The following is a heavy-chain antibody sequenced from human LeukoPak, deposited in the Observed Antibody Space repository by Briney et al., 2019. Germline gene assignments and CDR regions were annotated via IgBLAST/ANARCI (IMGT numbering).Heavy chain of an antibody. V-gene: IGHV3-43*02. CDR3: ARDQGSGWYYFDY. Sequence: GGSLRLSCAASGFTFDDYAMHWVRQAPGKGLEWVSLISGDGGSTYYADSVKGRFTISRDNAKNSLYLQMNSLRAEDTALYYCARDQGSGWYYFDYWGQGTLVTVSS. CDR2: ISGDGGST. D-gene: IGHD6-19*01. CDR1: GFTFDDYA. J-gene: IGHJ4*02.